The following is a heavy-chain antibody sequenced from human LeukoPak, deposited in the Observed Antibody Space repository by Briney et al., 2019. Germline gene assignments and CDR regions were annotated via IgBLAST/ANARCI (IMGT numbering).Heavy chain of an antibody. CDR1: GFTFSRYS. CDR3: ARDYFDSSDYPKTYYYYYMDV. V-gene: IGHV3-21*01. J-gene: IGHJ6*03. CDR2: ISSTSTFI. Sequence: PGGSVRLSCAASGFTFSRYSMNWVRQAPGKGLEWVASISSTSTFIYSADSVKGRFTISRDTAKNSLFLQMNSLRAEDTAIYYCARDYFDSSDYPKTYYYYYMDVWGNGTTVTVSS. D-gene: IGHD3-22*01.